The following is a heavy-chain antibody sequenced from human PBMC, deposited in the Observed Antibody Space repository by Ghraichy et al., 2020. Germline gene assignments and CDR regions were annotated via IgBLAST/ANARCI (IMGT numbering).Heavy chain of an antibody. CDR3: ARGLRYLDMDV. V-gene: IGHV3-72*01. J-gene: IGHJ6*02. CDR2: SRNRARSYST. Sequence: GESLNISCAASGFTLSDYYIDWVRQAPGKGLEWVARSRNRARSYSTDFAASVKGRFTISRDNSKSLLFLQMNSLKTDDTAIYYCARGLRYLDMDVWGHGTTVTVSS. CDR1: GFTLSDYY. D-gene: IGHD3-9*01.